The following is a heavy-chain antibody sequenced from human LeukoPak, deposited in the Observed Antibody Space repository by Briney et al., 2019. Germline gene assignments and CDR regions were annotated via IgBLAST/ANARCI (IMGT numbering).Heavy chain of an antibody. CDR2: ITGDSNHI. D-gene: IGHD2-15*01. J-gene: IGHJ4*02. CDR3: ARDRMGGSFDY. Sequence: GGSLRLSCAASGFAFSPYAMNWVRQAPGKGLEWVSFITGDSNHIYYADSMKGRFTVSRDNAENSLYLQMNSLSAEDTAVYYCARDRMGGSFDYWGQGTLVTVSS. CDR1: GFAFSPYA. V-gene: IGHV3-48*01.